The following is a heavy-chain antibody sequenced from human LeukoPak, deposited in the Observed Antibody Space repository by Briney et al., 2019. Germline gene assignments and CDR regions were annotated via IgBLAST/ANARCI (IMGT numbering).Heavy chain of an antibody. CDR1: GFTFSGSA. CDR3: TSPPFWVPDPYYYYGMDV. V-gene: IGHV3-73*01. Sequence: GGSLRLSCAASGFTFSGSAMHWVRQAPGKGLERVGRIRSKANSYATAYAASVKGRFTISRDDSKNTAYLQMNSLKTEDTAVYYCTSPPFWVPDPYYYYGMDVWGQGTTVTVSS. CDR2: IRSKANSYAT. D-gene: IGHD2/OR15-2a*01. J-gene: IGHJ6*02.